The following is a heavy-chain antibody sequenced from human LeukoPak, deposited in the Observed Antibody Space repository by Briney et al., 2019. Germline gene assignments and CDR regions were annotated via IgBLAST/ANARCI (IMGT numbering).Heavy chain of an antibody. D-gene: IGHD3-10*01. CDR1: GFTFDDYA. Sequence: GGSLRLSCAASGFTFDDYAMHWVRQAPGKGLEWVSGISWNSGSIGYADSVKGRFTISRDNAKNSLYLQMNSLRAEDTALYHCAKDMYRITMVRGGFDYWGQGTLVTVSS. CDR2: ISWNSGSI. J-gene: IGHJ4*02. V-gene: IGHV3-9*01. CDR3: AKDMYRITMVRGGFDY.